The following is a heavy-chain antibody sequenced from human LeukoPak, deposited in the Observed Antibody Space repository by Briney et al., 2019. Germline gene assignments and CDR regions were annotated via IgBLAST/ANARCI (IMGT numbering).Heavy chain of an antibody. CDR1: GGSFSGYY. CDR2: INHSGST. D-gene: IGHD1-7*01. V-gene: IGHV4-34*01. Sequence: SGTLSLTCGVYGGSFSGYYWSWIRQPPGKGVEWIGEINHSGSTNYNPSLKSRVTISVDTSKNQLSLKLSSVTAADTAVYYCARGRAGTTMDWGQGTLVTVSS. CDR3: ARGRAGTTMD. J-gene: IGHJ4*02.